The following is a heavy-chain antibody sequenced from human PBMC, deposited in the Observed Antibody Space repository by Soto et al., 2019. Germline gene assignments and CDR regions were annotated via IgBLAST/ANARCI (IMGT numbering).Heavy chain of an antibody. Sequence: SETLSLTCAVSGGSINSRYWWSWVRQSPGKGLEWIGEIYHSGSTNYNPSLKSRVTISVDTSKNQFSLKLSSVTAADTAVYYCARHRVSSNPYYFDYWGQGTLVTVSS. V-gene: IGHV4-4*02. CDR2: IYHSGST. D-gene: IGHD4-4*01. CDR3: ARHRVSSNPYYFDY. CDR1: GGSINSRYW. J-gene: IGHJ4*02.